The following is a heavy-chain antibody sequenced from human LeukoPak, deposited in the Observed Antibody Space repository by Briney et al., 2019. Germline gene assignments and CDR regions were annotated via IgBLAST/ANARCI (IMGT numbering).Heavy chain of an antibody. Sequence: SETLSPTCTVSGGAIRSGDYYWSWIRQPPGKGLEWVAYIYYSGSTYYNPSVKSPVTISLDTSKSQFSLKLNSVTAADTAVYYCARLWFGDFLYFDLWGRGTLVTVSS. J-gene: IGHJ2*01. V-gene: IGHV4-30-4*01. CDR1: GGAIRSGDYY. CDR2: IYYSGST. D-gene: IGHD3-10*01. CDR3: ARLWFGDFLYFDL.